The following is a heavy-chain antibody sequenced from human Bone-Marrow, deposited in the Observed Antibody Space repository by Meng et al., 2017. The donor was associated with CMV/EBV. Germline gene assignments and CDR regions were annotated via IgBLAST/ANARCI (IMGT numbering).Heavy chain of an antibody. CDR3: ARERIEHVLRFLEWSPYYYYGMDV. V-gene: IGHV3-21*01. D-gene: IGHD3-3*01. CDR2: ISSSSYI. CDR1: GFTFSSYS. Sequence: GESLKISCAASGFTFSSYSMNWVRQAPGKGLEWVSSISSSSYIYYADSVKGRFTISRDNAKNSLYLQMNSLRAEDTAVYYCARERIEHVLRFLEWSPYYYYGMDVWGQGTTVTVS. J-gene: IGHJ6*02.